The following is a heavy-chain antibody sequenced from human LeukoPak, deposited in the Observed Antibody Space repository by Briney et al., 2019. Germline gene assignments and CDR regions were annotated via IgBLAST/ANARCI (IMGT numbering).Heavy chain of an antibody. Sequence: SGPTLVKPTQTLTLTCTFSGFSLSTSGVGVGWIRQPPGKALEWLALIYWNDDKRYSPSLKSRLTITKDISKNQVVLTMTNMDPVDTATYYCAHSYSSSWSNWFDPWGQGTLVTVSS. V-gene: IGHV2-5*01. D-gene: IGHD6-13*01. J-gene: IGHJ5*02. CDR3: AHSYSSSWSNWFDP. CDR2: IYWNDDK. CDR1: GFSLSTSGVG.